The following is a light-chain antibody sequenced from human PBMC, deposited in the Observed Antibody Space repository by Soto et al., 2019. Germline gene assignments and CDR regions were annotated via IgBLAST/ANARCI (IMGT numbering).Light chain of an antibody. CDR1: QSISSK. CDR2: AAS. V-gene: IGKV3-15*01. Sequence: EIVMTQSPATLSVSPGERATLSCRASQSISSKLAWYQQRPGQAPRLLIYAASTRATGIPARFSGSGSGTEFTLTISSLQSEDFAFYYCQQYNNWPPLTFGGGTKVDIK. J-gene: IGKJ4*01. CDR3: QQYNNWPPLT.